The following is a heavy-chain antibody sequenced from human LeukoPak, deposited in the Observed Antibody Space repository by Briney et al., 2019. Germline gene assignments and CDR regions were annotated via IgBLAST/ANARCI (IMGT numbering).Heavy chain of an antibody. V-gene: IGHV3-7*03. CDR1: GFTFGKYW. CDR2: IKLDGSEK. CDR3: ARDSGSGNNDY. D-gene: IGHD1-26*01. J-gene: IGHJ4*02. Sequence: QTGGSLRLSCVASGFTFGKYWMSWVRQAPGKGLEWVANIKLDGSEKNYVDSVKGRFTISRDNTKNSLYLQMNSLRAEDTAVFYCARDSGSGNNDYWGQGTLVTVSS.